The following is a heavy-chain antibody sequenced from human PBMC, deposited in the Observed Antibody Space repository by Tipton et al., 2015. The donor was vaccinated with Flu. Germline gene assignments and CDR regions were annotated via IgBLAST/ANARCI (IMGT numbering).Heavy chain of an antibody. CDR3: ARENWNYVVRSSWLDP. J-gene: IGHJ5*02. Sequence: TLSLACTVSGGSISSDYWSWIRQPPGKGLEWIGYIYHSGGTNYYPSLKSRVTISVDTSKNQFSLRLASVTATDTAVYYCARENWNYVVRSSWLDPWGQGTLVTVSS. D-gene: IGHD1-7*01. V-gene: IGHV4-59*01. CDR2: IYHSGGT. CDR1: GGSISSDY.